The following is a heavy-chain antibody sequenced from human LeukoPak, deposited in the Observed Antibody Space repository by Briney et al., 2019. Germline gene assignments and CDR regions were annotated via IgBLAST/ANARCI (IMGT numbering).Heavy chain of an antibody. D-gene: IGHD2-2*01. CDR3: AKGLYCSSTSCSTHYYYYYGMDV. J-gene: IGHJ6*04. CDR2: ISGSGGST. Sequence: GGSLRLSCAASGFTFSSYAMSWVRQAPGKGLEWVSAISGSGGSTYYADSVKGRFTISRDNSKNTLYLQMNSLRAEDTAIYYCAKGLYCSSTSCSTHYYYYYGMDVWGKGTTVTVSS. V-gene: IGHV3-23*01. CDR1: GFTFSSYA.